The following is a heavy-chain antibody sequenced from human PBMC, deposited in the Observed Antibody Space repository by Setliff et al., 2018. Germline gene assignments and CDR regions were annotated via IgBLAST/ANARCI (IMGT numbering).Heavy chain of an antibody. J-gene: IGHJ2*01. CDR3: TKDLKKWLQFGWYFDL. V-gene: IGHV1-2*02. CDR2: INPNSGGT. D-gene: IGHD5-12*01. Sequence: ASVKVSCKASGYNFTGYYMYRVRQAPGQGLEWMGWINPNSGGTNYAQKFQGRVSMTRDTSISTAFLELNGLRSDDTAVYYCTKDLKKWLQFGWYFDLWGRGTLVTVS. CDR1: GYNFTGYY.